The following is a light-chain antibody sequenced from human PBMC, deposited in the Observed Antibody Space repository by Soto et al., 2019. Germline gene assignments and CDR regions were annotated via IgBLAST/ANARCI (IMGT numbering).Light chain of an antibody. CDR1: QSVSKS. Sequence: EIVLTQSPATLSLSPGERATLSCRASQSVSKSLAWYQQKPGQAPRLLIYTTSNRATGIPARFSGSGSRTDFTLTISSLEPEDFAVYYCQQSNNWPLFTFGPGTKVDIK. V-gene: IGKV3-11*01. CDR3: QQSNNWPLFT. J-gene: IGKJ3*01. CDR2: TTS.